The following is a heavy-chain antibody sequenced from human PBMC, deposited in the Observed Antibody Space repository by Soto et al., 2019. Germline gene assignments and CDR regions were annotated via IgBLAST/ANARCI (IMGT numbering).Heavy chain of an antibody. CDR3: APGISAAPYDYGMDV. CDR1: GFTFTSSA. D-gene: IGHD6-13*01. CDR2: IVVGSGNT. Sequence: SVKVSCKASGFTFTSSAVQWVRQARGQRLEWIGWIVVGSGNTNYAQKFQERVTITRDMSTSTAYMELSSLRSEDTAVYYCAPGISAAPYDYGMDVWGQGTTVTVSS. V-gene: IGHV1-58*01. J-gene: IGHJ6*02.